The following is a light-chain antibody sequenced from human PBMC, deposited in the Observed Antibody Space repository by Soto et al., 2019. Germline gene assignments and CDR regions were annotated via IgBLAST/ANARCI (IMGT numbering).Light chain of an antibody. Sequence: PGDRATLSCRASRIIGHNYLAWYQQKPGQAPRLLIYATSTRATGIPDRFSGSGSVTDFTLTISRLEPEDFAVYYCQQFGISPWTFGQGTKVEIK. J-gene: IGKJ1*01. V-gene: IGKV3-20*01. CDR2: ATS. CDR3: QQFGISPWT. CDR1: RIIGHNY.